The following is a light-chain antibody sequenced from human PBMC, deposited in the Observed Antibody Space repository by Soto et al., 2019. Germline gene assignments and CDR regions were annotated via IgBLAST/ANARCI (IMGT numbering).Light chain of an antibody. CDR3: QQYNNWYT. CDR2: GPS. V-gene: IGKV3-15*01. CDR1: QSVSSN. Sequence: EIVMTQSPATLSVSPGERATLSCRASQSVSSNLAWYQQKPGQAPRPLIYGPSTRATGIPARFSGSGSGTEFTLTISSLQSEDFAVYYCQQYNNWYTFGQGTKLEIK. J-gene: IGKJ2*01.